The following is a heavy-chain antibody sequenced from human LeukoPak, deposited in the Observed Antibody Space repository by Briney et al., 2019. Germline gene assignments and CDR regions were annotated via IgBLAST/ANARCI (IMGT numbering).Heavy chain of an antibody. CDR1: GGSISSYY. D-gene: IGHD2-8*01. J-gene: IGHJ5*02. CDR3: ARLYEASGFDP. Sequence: SETLSLTCTVSGGSISSYYWSWIRQPPGKGLEWIGYIYYSGSTNYNPSLKSRVTISVDTSKNQFSLELSSVTAADTAVYYCARLYEASGFDPWGQGTLVTVSS. V-gene: IGHV4-59*08. CDR2: IYYSGST.